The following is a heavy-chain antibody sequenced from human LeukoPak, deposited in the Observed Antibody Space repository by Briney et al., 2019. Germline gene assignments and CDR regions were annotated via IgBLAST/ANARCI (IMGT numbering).Heavy chain of an antibody. CDR3: AKGLATRWFDP. V-gene: IGHV3-33*06. CDR2: IWYDGSNK. J-gene: IGHJ5*02. Sequence: PGRSLRLSCAASGFTFSSYGMHWVRQAPGKGLEWVAVIWYDGSNKYYADSVKGRFTISRDNSKNTLYLQMNSLRAEDTAVYYCAKGLATRWFDPWGQGTLVTVSS. CDR1: GFTFSSYG.